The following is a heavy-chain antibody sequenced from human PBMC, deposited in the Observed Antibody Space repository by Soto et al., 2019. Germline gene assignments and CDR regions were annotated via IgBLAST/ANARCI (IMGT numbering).Heavy chain of an antibody. Sequence: PGGSLRLACAASGFTFDDYGMSWVRQAPGKGLEWVSGINWNGGSTGYADSVKGRFTISRDNAKNSLYLQMNSLRAEDTALYYCARDLSGYVPFDYRAQRTLVTGSS. J-gene: IGHJ4*02. CDR3: ARDLSGYVPFDY. D-gene: IGHD5-12*01. V-gene: IGHV3-20*04. CDR1: GFTFDDYG. CDR2: INWNGGST.